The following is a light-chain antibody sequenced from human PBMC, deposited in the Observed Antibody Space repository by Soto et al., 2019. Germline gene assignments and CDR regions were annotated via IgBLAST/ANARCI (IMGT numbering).Light chain of an antibody. J-gene: IGKJ4*01. CDR2: GAS. V-gene: IGKV3-15*01. Sequence: EIVMTQSPATLSVSPGEGATLSCRASQSVSSNLAWYQQKPGQAPRLLIYGASTRATDIPARFSGSESGTEFTLTISSLQSEDFAVYYCHQYNNWPPSFGGGTKVEIK. CDR3: HQYNNWPPS. CDR1: QSVSSN.